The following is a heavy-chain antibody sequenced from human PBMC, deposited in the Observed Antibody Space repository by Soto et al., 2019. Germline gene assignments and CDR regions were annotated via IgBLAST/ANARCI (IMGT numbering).Heavy chain of an antibody. CDR1: GGTFSSYA. V-gene: IGHV1-69*13. D-gene: IGHD4-17*01. Sequence: GASVKVSCKASGGTFSSYAISWVRQAPGKGLEWMGGIIPIFGTANYAQKFQGRVTITADESTSTAYMELSSLRSEDTAVYYCARAFDYGDFNIRDYYYGMDVWGQGTTVTVSS. CDR3: ARAFDYGDFNIRDYYYGMDV. CDR2: IIPIFGTA. J-gene: IGHJ6*02.